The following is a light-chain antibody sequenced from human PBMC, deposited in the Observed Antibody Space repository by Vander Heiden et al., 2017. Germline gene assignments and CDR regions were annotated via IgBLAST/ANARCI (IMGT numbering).Light chain of an antibody. V-gene: IGKV1-5*03. CDR2: KAS. Sequence: DIQMTQSPSTLSASVGDRVTITCRASQSISWLAWYQQKPGKAPKLLIYKASSLESGVPSRFSGSGSGTEFTLTISSLQPDDFATYYCQQYNSYSQTFGQGTKLEIK. CDR1: QSISW. J-gene: IGKJ2*01. CDR3: QQYNSYSQT.